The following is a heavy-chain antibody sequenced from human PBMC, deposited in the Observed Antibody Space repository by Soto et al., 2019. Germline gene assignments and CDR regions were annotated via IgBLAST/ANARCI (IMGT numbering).Heavy chain of an antibody. J-gene: IGHJ6*02. CDR2: IDPSDSYT. CDR3: ARVRISNYYYGMDV. V-gene: IGHV5-10-1*01. CDR1: GYSFTSYW. D-gene: IGHD3-10*01. Sequence: GESLKISCKGSGYSFTSYWIGWARQMPGKGLEWMGRIDPSDSYTNYSPSFQGHVTISADKSISTAYLQWSSLKASDTAMYYCARVRISNYYYGMDVWGQGTTVTVSS.